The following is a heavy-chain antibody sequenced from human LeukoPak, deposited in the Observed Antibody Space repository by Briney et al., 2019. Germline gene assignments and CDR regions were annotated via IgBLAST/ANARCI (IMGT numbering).Heavy chain of an antibody. D-gene: IGHD2-15*01. CDR1: GFIFSSYP. CDR2: IGGSGVTT. J-gene: IGHJ4*02. V-gene: IGHV3-23*01. CDR3: ARILECCSGGAFRGCGFDY. Sequence: PGGSLRLSCAPSGFIFSSYPMTWVRQAPGKGLEWVSSIGGSGVTTYYGDSVKGRFTVSRDNSRNTLYLQMNNLKAEDTAMYYCARILECCSGGAFRGCGFDYWGQGTLVTVSS.